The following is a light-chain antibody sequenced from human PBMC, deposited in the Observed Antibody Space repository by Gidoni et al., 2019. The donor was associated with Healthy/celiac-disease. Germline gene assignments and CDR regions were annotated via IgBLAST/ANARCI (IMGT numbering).Light chain of an antibody. Sequence: EIVMTQPPATLSVSPGERATLSCRASQSVSSNLAWYQQKPGQAPRLLIYGASTRAPGIPARFSGSGSGTEFTLTISSLQSEDFAVYYCQQYNNWPPPITFXXXTRLEIK. J-gene: IGKJ5*01. CDR1: QSVSSN. CDR2: GAS. CDR3: QQYNNWPPPIT. V-gene: IGKV3-15*01.